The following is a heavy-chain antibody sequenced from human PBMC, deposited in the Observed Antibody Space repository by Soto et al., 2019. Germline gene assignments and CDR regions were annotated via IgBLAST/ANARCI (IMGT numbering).Heavy chain of an antibody. Sequence: ASVKVSCKASGYTFTGYYMHWVRQAPGQGLEWMGWINVGNGDTSYSQIFRGRVTITRDTSASTAYMELSSLRSEDTAVYYCARDKLTGLLAYWGQGTLVTVSS. CDR1: GYTFTGYY. J-gene: IGHJ4*02. V-gene: IGHV1-3*01. CDR3: ARDKLTGLLAY. D-gene: IGHD1-20*01. CDR2: INVGNGDT.